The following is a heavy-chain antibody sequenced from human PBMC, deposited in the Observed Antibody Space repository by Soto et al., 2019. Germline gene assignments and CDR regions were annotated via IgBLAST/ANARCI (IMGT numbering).Heavy chain of an antibody. V-gene: IGHV4-39*01. CDR1: GGSISSSSYY. Sequence: NPSETLSLTCTVSGGSISSSSYYWGWIRQPPGKGLEWIGSIYYSGSTYYNPSLKSRVTISVDTSKNQFSLKLSSVTAADTAVYYCARLSDIVVPAADRYSYGPFDYWGQGTLVTVSS. CDR3: ARLSDIVVPAADRYSYGPFDY. J-gene: IGHJ4*02. D-gene: IGHD2-2*01. CDR2: IYYSGST.